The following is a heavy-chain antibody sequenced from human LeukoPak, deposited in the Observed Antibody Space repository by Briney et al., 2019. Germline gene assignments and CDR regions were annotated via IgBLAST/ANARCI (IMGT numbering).Heavy chain of an antibody. CDR1: GGTFSSYT. J-gene: IGHJ4*02. V-gene: IGHV1-69*02. CDR3: ARAPLGYCSSTSCLDLDY. CDR2: IIPILGIA. D-gene: IGHD2-2*01. Sequence: ASVKVSCKASGGTFSSYTISWVRQAPGQGLEWMGRIIPILGIANYAQKFQGRVTITADKSTSTAYMELSSLRSEDTVVYYCARAPLGYCSSTSCLDLDYWGQGTLVTVSS.